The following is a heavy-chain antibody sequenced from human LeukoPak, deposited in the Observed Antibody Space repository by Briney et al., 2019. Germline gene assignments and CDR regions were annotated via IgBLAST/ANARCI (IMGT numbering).Heavy chain of an antibody. CDR2: INHSGST. Sequence: PETLSLTCAVYGGSFSGYYWSWIRQPPGKGLEWIGEINHSGSTNYKSSLKSRVTISVDTSKHQCSLQLSSVTAADTAVYYCARTTEGGYSYGYFYYYYMDVWGEATT. J-gene: IGHJ6*03. V-gene: IGHV4-34*01. CDR1: GGSFSGYY. CDR3: ARTTEGGYSYGYFYYYYMDV. D-gene: IGHD5-18*01.